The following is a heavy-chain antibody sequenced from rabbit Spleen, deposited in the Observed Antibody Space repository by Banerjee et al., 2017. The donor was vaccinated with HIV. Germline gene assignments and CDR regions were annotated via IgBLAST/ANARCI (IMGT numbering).Heavy chain of an antibody. CDR2: IDIGSSSGFT. V-gene: IGHV1S45*01. D-gene: IGHD1-1*01. CDR3: ARDTSSSFSSYGMDL. CDR1: GIDFSSYNF. Sequence: QEQLVESGGGLVTPGASLTLTCKASGIDFSSYNFICWVRQAPGKGLEWIACIDIGSSSGFTYSATWAKGRFTCSKTSSTTVTLQMPSLTVADTATYFCARDTSSSFSSYGMDLWGQGTLVTVS. J-gene: IGHJ6*01.